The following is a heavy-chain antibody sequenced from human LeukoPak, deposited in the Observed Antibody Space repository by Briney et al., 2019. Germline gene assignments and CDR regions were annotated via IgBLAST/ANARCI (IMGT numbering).Heavy chain of an antibody. CDR2: ISDDGDNT. Sequence: PGGSLRLSCAASGFTFGSHAMSWVRQAPGKGLEWVSIISDDGDNTYYADSVKGRFTISRDNSKNTLYLQMNSLRDDDTAVYYCAKLLGNSGYFPFGYWGQGTLVTVSS. CDR3: AKLLGNSGYFPFGY. V-gene: IGHV3-23*01. D-gene: IGHD3-22*01. CDR1: GFTFGSHA. J-gene: IGHJ4*02.